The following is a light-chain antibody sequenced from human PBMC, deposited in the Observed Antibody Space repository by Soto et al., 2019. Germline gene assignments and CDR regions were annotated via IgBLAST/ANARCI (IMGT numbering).Light chain of an antibody. CDR1: QSISSS. J-gene: IGKJ1*01. V-gene: IGKV1-39*01. Sequence: DIQMTQSPSSLSASVRDRVTITCRASQSISSSLNWYQQKPGKAPKLLIYAASSLQSGIPSRFSGSGSGTDFTLTISSLQPEDFETYYCQQNYSTPRTFGQGTKVEIK. CDR2: AAS. CDR3: QQNYSTPRT.